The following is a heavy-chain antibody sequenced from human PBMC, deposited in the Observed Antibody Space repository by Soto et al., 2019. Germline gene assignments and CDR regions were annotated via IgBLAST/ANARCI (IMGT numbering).Heavy chain of an antibody. Sequence: QVQLQESGPGLVKPSQTLSLTCTVSGGSISSGGYYWSWIRQHPGKGLEWIGYIYYSGSTYYNPSLKSRVTISVDTSKNQFSLKLSSVTAADTAVYYCARERWFGVGSYYGMDVWGQGTTVTVSS. CDR3: ARERWFGVGSYYGMDV. CDR2: IYYSGST. V-gene: IGHV4-31*03. D-gene: IGHD3-10*01. J-gene: IGHJ6*02. CDR1: GGSISSGGYY.